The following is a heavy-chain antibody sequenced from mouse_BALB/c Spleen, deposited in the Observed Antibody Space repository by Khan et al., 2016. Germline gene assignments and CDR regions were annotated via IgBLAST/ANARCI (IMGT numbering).Heavy chain of an antibody. D-gene: IGHD2-1*01. CDR3: AHGNYYFDY. J-gene: IGHJ2*01. Sequence: QVQLKQSGPGLVAPSQSLSITCTVSGFSLTSYGVHWVRQPPGKGLEWLGVIWAGGSTIYNSALMFRLSISKDNSKSQVFLKMNSLQTEDTAMYYCAHGNYYFDYWGQGTTLTVSS. CDR2: IWAGGST. CDR1: GFSLTSYG. V-gene: IGHV2-9*02.